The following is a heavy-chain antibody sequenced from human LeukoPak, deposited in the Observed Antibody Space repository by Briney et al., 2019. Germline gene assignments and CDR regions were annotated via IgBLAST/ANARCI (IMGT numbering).Heavy chain of an antibody. D-gene: IGHD6-19*01. V-gene: IGHV4-4*07. CDR2: IYTSGST. Sequence: SETLSLTCTVSGGSISSYYWSWIRQPAGKGLEWIGRIYTSGSTNYNPSLKSRGTMSVDTSKNQFSLKLSSVTAADTAVYYCAREGYSSGWSHFDYWGQGTLVTVSS. J-gene: IGHJ4*02. CDR1: GGSISSYY. CDR3: AREGYSSGWSHFDY.